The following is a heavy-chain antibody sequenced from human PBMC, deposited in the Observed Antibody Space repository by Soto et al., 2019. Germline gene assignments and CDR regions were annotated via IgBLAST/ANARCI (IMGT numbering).Heavy chain of an antibody. D-gene: IGHD3-10*01. J-gene: IGHJ4*02. CDR3: ARESLGATGGDH. CDR2: IIPIIGVT. CDR1: GDTFNSYV. V-gene: IGHV1-69*17. Sequence: QVQLVQSGAEVKRPGSSVKVSCESSGDTFNSYVISWVRQAPGQGLEWMGGIIPIIGVTHYAQEFQGRVTISALSSTGTAYMELTNLGFEYTALYSCARESLGATGGDHWGQGTLVTVSS.